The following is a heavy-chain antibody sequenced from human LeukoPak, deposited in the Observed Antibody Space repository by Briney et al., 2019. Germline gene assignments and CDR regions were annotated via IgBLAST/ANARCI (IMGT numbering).Heavy chain of an antibody. CDR3: ARPRGYDMYYFDY. CDR2: ISSSGSTI. Sequence: GGSLRLSCAASGFTFSSYEMNWVRQAPGKGLEWVSYISSSGSTIYYADSVKGRFTISRDNAKSSLYLQMNSLRAEDTAVYYCARPRGYDMYYFDYWGQGTLVTVSS. J-gene: IGHJ4*02. D-gene: IGHD5-12*01. V-gene: IGHV3-48*03. CDR1: GFTFSSYE.